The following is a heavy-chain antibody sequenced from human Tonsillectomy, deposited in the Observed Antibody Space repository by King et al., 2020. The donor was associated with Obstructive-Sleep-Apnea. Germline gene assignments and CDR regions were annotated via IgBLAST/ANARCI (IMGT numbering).Heavy chain of an antibody. CDR1: GFTFSNAW. CDR3: TTDRGCSSTSGCGGLDY. Sequence: QLVQSGGGLVKPGGSLRLSCAASGFTFSNAWMSWVRQAPGKGLEWVGRIKSKTDGGTTDYAAPVKGRFTISRDDSKNTLYLQMNSLKTEDTAVYYCTTDRGCSSTSGCGGLDYWGQGTLVTVSS. CDR2: IKSKTDGGTT. J-gene: IGHJ4*02. V-gene: IGHV3-15*01. D-gene: IGHD2-2*01.